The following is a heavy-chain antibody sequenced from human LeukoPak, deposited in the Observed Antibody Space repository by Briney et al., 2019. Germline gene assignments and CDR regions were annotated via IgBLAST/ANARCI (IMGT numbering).Heavy chain of an antibody. CDR1: GGTFSSYA. Sequence: ASVKVSCKASGGTFSSYAISWVRQAPGQGLEWMGRIIPILGIANYAQKFQGRVTITADKSTSTAYMELSSLRSEDTAVYYCARESEGVTYYDILTGKIYYYGMDVWGQGTTVTVSS. V-gene: IGHV1-69*04. CDR3: ARESEGVTYYDILTGKIYYYGMDV. D-gene: IGHD3-9*01. J-gene: IGHJ6*02. CDR2: IIPILGIA.